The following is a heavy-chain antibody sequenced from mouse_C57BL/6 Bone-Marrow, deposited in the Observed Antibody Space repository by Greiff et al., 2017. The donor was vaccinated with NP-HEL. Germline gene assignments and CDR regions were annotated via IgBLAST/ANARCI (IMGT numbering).Heavy chain of an antibody. V-gene: IGHV1-76*01. CDR2: IYPGSGNT. CDR3: ARGDYGYDVAWFAY. J-gene: IGHJ3*01. CDR1: GYTFTDYY. Sequence: QVQLKESGAELVRPGASVKLSCKASGYTFTDYYINWVKQRPGQGLEWIARIYPGSGNTYYNEKFKGKATLTAEKSSSTAYMQLSSLTSEDSAVYFCARGDYGYDVAWFAYWGQGTLVTVSA. D-gene: IGHD2-2*01.